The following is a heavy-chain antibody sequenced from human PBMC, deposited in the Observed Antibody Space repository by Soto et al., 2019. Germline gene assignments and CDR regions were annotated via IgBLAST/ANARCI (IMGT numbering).Heavy chain of an antibody. D-gene: IGHD3-10*01. V-gene: IGHV3-33*01. Sequence: QVQLVESGGGGVQPGRSLRLSCAASGFTFSSYGMHWVRQAPGKGLEWVAVIWYDGSNKYYADSVKGRFTISRDNSKNTLYLQMNSLRAEDTAVYYCARDGRLLWFGELYLQRNWYFDLWGRGTLVTVSS. J-gene: IGHJ2*01. CDR2: IWYDGSNK. CDR3: ARDGRLLWFGELYLQRNWYFDL. CDR1: GFTFSSYG.